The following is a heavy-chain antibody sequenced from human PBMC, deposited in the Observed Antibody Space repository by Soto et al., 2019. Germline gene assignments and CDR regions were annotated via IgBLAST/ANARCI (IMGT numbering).Heavy chain of an antibody. CDR3: ASSVTVPAAIGY. Sequence: QVQLVQSGAEVKKPGASVKVSRKASGYTFTSYAMHWVRQAPGQRLEWMGWINAGNGNTKYSQKFQGRVIITRDTSASTAYMELSSLRAEDTAVYYCASSVTVPAAIGYWGQGTLVTVSS. CDR1: GYTFTSYA. V-gene: IGHV1-3*01. J-gene: IGHJ4*02. D-gene: IGHD2-2*02. CDR2: INAGNGNT.